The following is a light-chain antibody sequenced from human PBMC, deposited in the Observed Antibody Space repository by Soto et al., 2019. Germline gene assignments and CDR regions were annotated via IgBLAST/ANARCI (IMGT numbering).Light chain of an antibody. CDR1: QGISSN. J-gene: IGKJ5*01. CDR2: AAS. Sequence: DIHLTQSPSFLSASVGDRVTITCRASQGISSNLAWYQQKPGKAPKLLIYAASTLQSGVPSRFSGSGSGTEFTLTISSLQPEDFATYYCKQFNSYPITFGQGTRLEIX. V-gene: IGKV1-9*01. CDR3: KQFNSYPIT.